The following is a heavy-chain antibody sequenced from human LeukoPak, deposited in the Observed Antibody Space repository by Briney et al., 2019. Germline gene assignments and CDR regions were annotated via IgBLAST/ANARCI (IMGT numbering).Heavy chain of an antibody. J-gene: IGHJ3*02. CDR2: INHSGST. Sequence: SETLSLTCAVYGGSFSGYYWSWIRQPPGKGLEWIGEINHSGSTNYNPSLKSRVTISVDTSKNQFSLKLTSVTAADTAVYYCARDLGFLTGEAFDIWGQGTMVTVSS. CDR3: ARDLGFLTGEAFDI. V-gene: IGHV4-34*01. D-gene: IGHD3-10*01. CDR1: GGSFSGYY.